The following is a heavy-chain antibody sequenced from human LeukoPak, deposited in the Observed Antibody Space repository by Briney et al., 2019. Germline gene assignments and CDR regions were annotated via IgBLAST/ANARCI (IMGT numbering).Heavy chain of an antibody. CDR3: AKRGGPVVPAATYNWFDS. D-gene: IGHD2-2*01. J-gene: IGHJ5*01. V-gene: IGHV3-23*01. CDR1: GFTFSSYA. CDR2: ISGSGGST. Sequence: GGSLRLSCAAAGFTFSSYAMSWIRQAPGKGLEWVSGISGSGGSTYYADSVKGRFTISRDNSKNTLFLQMNSLRAEDTALYYCAKRGGPVVPAATYNWFDSWGQGTLVTVSS.